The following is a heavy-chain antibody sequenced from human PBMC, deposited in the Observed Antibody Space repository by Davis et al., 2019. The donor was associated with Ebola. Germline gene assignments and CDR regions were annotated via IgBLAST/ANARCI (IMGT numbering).Heavy chain of an antibody. Sequence: PSETLSLTCTVSGVSITTHFWSWIRQHPGKGLEWIGFIHHGGGANSNPSLKSRVTFSIDTSKSQVSLKLTSVTAADTAVYYCARDTRPCGNDCYDDTFDMWGQGTMVSVSS. CDR3: ARDTRPCGNDCYDDTFDM. J-gene: IGHJ3*02. V-gene: IGHV4-59*11. CDR2: IHHGGGA. D-gene: IGHD2-21*01. CDR1: GVSITTHF.